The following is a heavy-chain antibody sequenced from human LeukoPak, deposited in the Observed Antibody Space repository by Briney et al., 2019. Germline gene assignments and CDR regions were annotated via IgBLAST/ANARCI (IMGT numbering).Heavy chain of an antibody. V-gene: IGHV3-21*01. Sequence: GGSLRLSCAASGFTFSSYSMTWVRQAPGKGLEWVSSISSSSYIYYADSVKGRFTISRDNAKNSLYLQMNSLRAEDTAVYYCARVTGGRNWFDPWGQGTLVTVSS. D-gene: IGHD1-20*01. CDR2: ISSSSYI. J-gene: IGHJ5*02. CDR3: ARVTGGRNWFDP. CDR1: GFTFSSYS.